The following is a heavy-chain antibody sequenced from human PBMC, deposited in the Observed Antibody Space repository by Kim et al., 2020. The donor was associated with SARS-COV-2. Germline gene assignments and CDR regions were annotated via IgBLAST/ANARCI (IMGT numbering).Heavy chain of an antibody. CDR1: GGSISSSSYY. CDR3: ARDIRGALRGIVVVPAATFAP. Sequence: SETLSHTCTVSGGSISSSSYYWGWIRQPPGKGLEWIGSIYYSGSTYYNPSLKSRVTISVDTSKNQFSLKLSSVTAADTAVYYCARDIRGALRGIVVVPAATFAPWGQGTLVTVSS. J-gene: IGHJ5*02. D-gene: IGHD2-2*01. CDR2: IYYSGST. V-gene: IGHV4-39*02.